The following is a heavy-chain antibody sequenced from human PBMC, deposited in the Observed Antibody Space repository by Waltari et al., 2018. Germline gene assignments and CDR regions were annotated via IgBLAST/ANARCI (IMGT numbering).Heavy chain of an antibody. J-gene: IGHJ4*02. CDR1: GASISNYF. CDR2: VYTSGST. V-gene: IGHV4-4*07. D-gene: IGHD3-10*01. Sequence: QVPVQESGPGLVKPSETLSLTCTVSGASISNYFGSWIRQPAGKGLEWIGRVYTSGSTNYNPSLKSRVTMSIDTSKNQFSLKLSSVTAADTAVYYCVRDGGAIFDYWGQGTLVTVSS. CDR3: VRDGGAIFDY.